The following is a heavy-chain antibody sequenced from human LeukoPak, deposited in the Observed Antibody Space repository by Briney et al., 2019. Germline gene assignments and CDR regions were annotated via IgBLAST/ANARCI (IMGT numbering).Heavy chain of an antibody. Sequence: SQTLSLTCTVSGGPISSGSYYWSWIRQPAGKGLEWIGRIYTSGSTNYNPSLKSRVTISVDTSKNQFSLKLSSVTAADTAVYYCAREYGDFDYWGQGTLVTVSS. CDR3: AREYGDFDY. V-gene: IGHV4-61*02. D-gene: IGHD4-17*01. J-gene: IGHJ4*02. CDR1: GGPISSGSYY. CDR2: IYTSGST.